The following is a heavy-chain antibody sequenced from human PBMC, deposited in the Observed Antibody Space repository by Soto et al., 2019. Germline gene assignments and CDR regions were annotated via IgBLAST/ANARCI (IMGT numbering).Heavy chain of an antibody. CDR2: FDPEDGET. V-gene: IGHV1-24*01. CDR1: GYTLTELS. J-gene: IGHJ6*03. D-gene: IGHD1-7*01. CDR3: ATNSLGYYYYYMDV. Sequence: ASVKVSCKVSGYTLTELSMHWVRQAPGKGLEWMGGFDPEDGETIYAQKFQGRVTMTEDTSTDTAYMELSSLRSEDTAVYYCATNSLGYYYYYMDVWGKGTTVTVSS.